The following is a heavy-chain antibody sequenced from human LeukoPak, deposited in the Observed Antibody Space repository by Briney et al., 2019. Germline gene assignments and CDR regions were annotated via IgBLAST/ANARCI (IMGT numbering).Heavy chain of an antibody. CDR1: GLTFSSYW. D-gene: IGHD3-9*01. V-gene: IGHV3-74*01. CDR3: ARVLAGHYGMDV. J-gene: IGHJ6*02. Sequence: PGGSLRLSCAASGLTFSSYWMHWVRQAPGKGLVWVSRINSDGSSTSYADSVKGRFTISRDNAKNTLYLQMNSLRAEDTAVYYCARVLAGHYGMDVWGQGTTVTVSS. CDR2: INSDGSST.